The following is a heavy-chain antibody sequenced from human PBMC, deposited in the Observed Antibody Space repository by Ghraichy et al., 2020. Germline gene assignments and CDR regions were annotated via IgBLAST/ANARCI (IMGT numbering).Heavy chain of an antibody. D-gene: IGHD1-14*01. CDR2: IIPIFGTA. Sequence: SVKVSCKASGGTFSSYAISWVRQAPGQGLEWMGGIIPIFGTANYAQKFQGRVTITADESTSTAYMELSSLRSEDTAVYYCARRAYPDFAFDIWGQGTMVTVSS. V-gene: IGHV1-69*13. CDR3: ARRAYPDFAFDI. CDR1: GGTFSSYA. J-gene: IGHJ3*02.